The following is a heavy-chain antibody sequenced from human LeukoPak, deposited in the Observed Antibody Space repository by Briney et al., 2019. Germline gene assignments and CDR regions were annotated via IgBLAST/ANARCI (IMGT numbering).Heavy chain of an antibody. D-gene: IGHD2-15*01. J-gene: IGHJ3*02. CDR3: AGYWDAFDI. Sequence: PGGSLRLSCAASGFSFSSFAMHWVRQAPGKGLEWVAVISYDGGNKYYADSVKGRFTISRDNSKNTLYLQMNSLRAEDTAVYYCAGYWDAFDIWGQGTMVTVSS. V-gene: IGHV3-30-3*01. CDR1: GFSFSSFA. CDR2: ISYDGGNK.